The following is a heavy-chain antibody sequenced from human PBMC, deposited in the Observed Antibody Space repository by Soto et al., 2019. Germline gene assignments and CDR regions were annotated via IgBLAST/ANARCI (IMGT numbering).Heavy chain of an antibody. CDR1: GFTFSNYW. Sequence: EVQLVESGGGLVQPGGSLRLSCAASGFTFSNYWMYWVRQAPGKGLGWVSRVNNDGTDTTHADSVKGRFTISRDNAENTLYLQMNSLRAEDTAVYYCARGGLQHALGVWGQGSTVTVSS. CDR2: VNNDGTDT. V-gene: IGHV3-74*03. J-gene: IGHJ6*02. CDR3: ARGGLQHALGV. D-gene: IGHD6-13*01.